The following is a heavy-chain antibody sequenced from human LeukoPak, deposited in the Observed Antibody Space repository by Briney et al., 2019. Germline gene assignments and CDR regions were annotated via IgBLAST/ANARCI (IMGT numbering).Heavy chain of an antibody. V-gene: IGHV3-21*01. CDR3: ATTLGVFWSGYPVDY. CDR1: GFTFSSYS. D-gene: IGHD3-3*01. CDR2: ISSSSSYI. J-gene: IGHJ4*02. Sequence: GGSLRLSCAASGFTFSSYSMNWVRQAPGKGLEWVSSISSSSSYIYYADSVKGRFTISRDNAKNSLYLQMNSLRAEDTAVYYCATTLGVFWSGYPVDYWGQGTLVTVSS.